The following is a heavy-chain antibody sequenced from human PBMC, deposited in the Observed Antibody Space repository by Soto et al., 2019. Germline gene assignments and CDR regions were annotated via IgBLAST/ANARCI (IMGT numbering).Heavy chain of an antibody. D-gene: IGHD3-22*01. CDR1: GGTFSSYA. J-gene: IGHJ5*02. V-gene: IGHV1-69*13. Sequence: SVKVSCKASGGTFSSYAISWVRQAPGQGLEWMGGIIPIFGTANYAQEFQGRVTITADESTSTAYMELSSLRSEDTAVFYCARHYYDSSGYYSNWFDPWGQGTLVTVS. CDR2: IIPIFGTA. CDR3: ARHYYDSSGYYSNWFDP.